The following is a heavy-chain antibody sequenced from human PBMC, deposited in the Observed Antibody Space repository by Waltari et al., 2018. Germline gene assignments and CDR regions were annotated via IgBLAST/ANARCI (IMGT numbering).Heavy chain of an antibody. CDR3: ARGVGEKNWNWDFDY. Sequence: QVQLVQSGAEVKKPGSSVKVSCKASGGTFSSYAISWVRQDPGQGLEGMGGIIPIFGTANYAQKFQGRVTITADESTSTAYMELSSLRSEDTAVDYCARGVGEKNWNWDFDYWGQGTLVTVSS. CDR1: GGTFSSYA. CDR2: IIPIFGTA. V-gene: IGHV1-69*12. J-gene: IGHJ4*02. D-gene: IGHD1-7*01.